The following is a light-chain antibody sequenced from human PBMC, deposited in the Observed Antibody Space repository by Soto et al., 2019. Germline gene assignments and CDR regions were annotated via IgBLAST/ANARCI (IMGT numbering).Light chain of an antibody. J-gene: IGKJ5*01. CDR2: AAS. CDR3: QQSYSSPIT. Sequence: DIQMTQSPSSLSASGGDRVTITCRASQRISNYLNWYQQKPGKAPKLLIYAASSLQGGVPSRFSGSGSGTDFTLTISSLQPEDFTTYYCQQSYSSPITFGQGTRLEIK. V-gene: IGKV1-39*01. CDR1: QRISNY.